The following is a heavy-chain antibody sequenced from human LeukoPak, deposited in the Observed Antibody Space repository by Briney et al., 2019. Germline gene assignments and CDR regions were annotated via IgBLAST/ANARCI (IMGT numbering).Heavy chain of an antibody. J-gene: IGHJ4*02. Sequence: KTGGSLRLSCAASGFTFSSYSMNWVRQAPGKGLEWVSSISSSSSYIYYADSVKGRFTISRDNSKNTLYLQMNGLRAEDTAVYYCAKVRELLLGNYFDYWGQGTLVTVSS. CDR2: ISSSSSYI. D-gene: IGHD1-26*01. V-gene: IGHV3-21*01. CDR1: GFTFSSYS. CDR3: AKVRELLLGNYFDY.